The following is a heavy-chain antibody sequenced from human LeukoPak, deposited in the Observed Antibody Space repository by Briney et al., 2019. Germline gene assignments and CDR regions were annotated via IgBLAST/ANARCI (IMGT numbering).Heavy chain of an antibody. Sequence: GGSLRLSCAASGFTFSSYGMNWVRQAPGKGLEWVSSISSSSSYIYYADSVKGRFTISRDNAKNSLYLQMNSLRAEDTAVYYCARDHYDFWSGYYWFDYWGQGTLVTVSS. D-gene: IGHD3-3*01. CDR1: GFTFSSYG. CDR3: ARDHYDFWSGYYWFDY. V-gene: IGHV3-21*01. CDR2: ISSSSSYI. J-gene: IGHJ4*02.